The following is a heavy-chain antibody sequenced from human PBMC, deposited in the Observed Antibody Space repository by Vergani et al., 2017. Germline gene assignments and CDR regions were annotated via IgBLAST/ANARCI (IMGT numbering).Heavy chain of an antibody. CDR3: AKAPSGDFWSGYYDYYYYGMDV. CDR2: ISGSGGST. CDR1: GFTFSSYA. D-gene: IGHD3-3*01. J-gene: IGHJ6*02. Sequence: EVQLLESGGGLVQPGGSLRLSCAASGFTFSSYAMRWVRQAPGKGLEWVSAISGSGGSTYYADSVKGRFTISRDNSKNTLYLQMNSLRAEDTAVYYCAKAPSGDFWSGYYDYYYYGMDVWGQGTTVTVSS. V-gene: IGHV3-23*01.